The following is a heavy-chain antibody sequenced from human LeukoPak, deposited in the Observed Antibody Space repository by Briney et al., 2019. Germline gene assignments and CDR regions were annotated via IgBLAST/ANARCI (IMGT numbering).Heavy chain of an antibody. D-gene: IGHD3-10*01. V-gene: IGHV3-9*01. CDR1: GFTFDDYA. J-gene: IGHJ6*03. CDR3: AKDRITMVRGVNSLNYYYYYMDV. CDR2: ISWNSGSI. Sequence: GGSLRLSCAASGFTFDDYAMHWVRQAPGKGLEWVSGISWNSGSIGYADSVKGRFTISRDNAKNSLYLQMNSLRAEDTALYYCAKDRITMVRGVNSLNYYYYYMDVWGKGTTVTISS.